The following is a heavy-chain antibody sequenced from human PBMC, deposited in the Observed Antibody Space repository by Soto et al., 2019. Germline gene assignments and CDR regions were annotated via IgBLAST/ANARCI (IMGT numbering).Heavy chain of an antibody. Sequence: GGSLRLSCAASGFTFSSYGMHWVRQAPGKGLEWVAVISYDGSNKYYADSVKGRFTISRDNSKNTLYLQMNSLRAEDTAVYYCAQGRIAAVGIDYWGQGTLVTVSS. CDR3: AQGRIAAVGIDY. CDR1: GFTFSSYG. CDR2: ISYDGSNK. D-gene: IGHD6-13*01. J-gene: IGHJ4*02. V-gene: IGHV3-30*03.